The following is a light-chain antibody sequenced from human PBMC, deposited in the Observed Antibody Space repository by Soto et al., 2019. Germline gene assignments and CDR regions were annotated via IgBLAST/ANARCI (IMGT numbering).Light chain of an antibody. Sequence: SYELTQPPSVSVAPGQTARISCEGNNIGSKSVHWYQQRPGQAPVLVVYDDSDRPSGIPERFSGSNSGNTATLTVSRVEAGDEGDYYCQVWDTSSDNYVFGTGTKLTVL. V-gene: IGLV3-21*02. CDR1: NIGSKS. J-gene: IGLJ1*01. CDR3: QVWDTSSDNYV. CDR2: DDS.